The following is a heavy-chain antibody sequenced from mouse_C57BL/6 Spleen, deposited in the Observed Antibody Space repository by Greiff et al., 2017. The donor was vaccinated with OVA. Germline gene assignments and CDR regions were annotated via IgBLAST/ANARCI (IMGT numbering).Heavy chain of an antibody. J-gene: IGHJ3*01. CDR2: INPNNGGT. V-gene: IGHV1-26*01. CDR1: GYTFTDYY. Sequence: EVQLQQSGPELVKPGASVKISCKASGYTFTDYYMNWVKQSHGKSLEWIGDINPNNGGTSYNQKFKGKATLTVDKSSSTAYMELRSLTSEDSAVYYCARYDGYYGLAYWGQGTLVTVSA. D-gene: IGHD2-3*01. CDR3: ARYDGYYGLAY.